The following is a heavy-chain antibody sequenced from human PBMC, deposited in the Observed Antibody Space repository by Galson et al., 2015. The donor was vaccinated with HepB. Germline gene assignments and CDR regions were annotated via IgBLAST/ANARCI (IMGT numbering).Heavy chain of an antibody. CDR3: AKRLMYDSGWQRDDAFDI. Sequence: SLRLSCAASGFTFSSYAMSWVRQAPGKGLEWVSAISGSGGSTYYADSVKGRFTISRDNSKNTLYLQMNSLRAEDTAVYYCAKRLMYDSGWQRDDAFDIWGQGTMVTVSS. V-gene: IGHV3-23*01. D-gene: IGHD6-19*01. CDR1: GFTFSSYA. J-gene: IGHJ3*02. CDR2: ISGSGGST.